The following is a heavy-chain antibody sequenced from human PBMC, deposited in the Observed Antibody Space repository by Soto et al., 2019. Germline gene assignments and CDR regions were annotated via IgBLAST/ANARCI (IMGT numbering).Heavy chain of an antibody. CDR1: GASISSGSYY. J-gene: IGHJ4*02. V-gene: IGHV4-31*03. CDR3: ARAVYSNHVY. CDR2: ISNSGST. Sequence: QVQLQESGPGLVKPSQTLSLTCTVSGASISSGSYYWSWIRQLPGKGLEWIGYISNSGSTYYNQSPKSRVTISVDTSKNQFSLRVSSVTAADTAVYYCARAVYSNHVYWGQGTLVTVSS. D-gene: IGHD4-4*01.